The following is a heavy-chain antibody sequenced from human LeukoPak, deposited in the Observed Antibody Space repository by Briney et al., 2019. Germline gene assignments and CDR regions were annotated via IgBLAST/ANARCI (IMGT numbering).Heavy chain of an antibody. Sequence: SETLSLTCTVSGGSISRSVYYWGWIRQPPGTGLEWVGSIYYSGSTYYNPSLKSRATISVDTSRNQFSLKLSSVTAADTAMYYCAREGATYPRVFDYWGQGTLVTVSS. CDR3: AREGATYPRVFDY. J-gene: IGHJ4*02. V-gene: IGHV4-39*07. CDR2: IYYSGST. CDR1: GGSISRSVYY. D-gene: IGHD1-26*01.